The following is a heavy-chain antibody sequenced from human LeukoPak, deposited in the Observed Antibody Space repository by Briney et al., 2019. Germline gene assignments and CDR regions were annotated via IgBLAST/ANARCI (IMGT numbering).Heavy chain of an antibody. D-gene: IGHD2-2*01. CDR2: IYTSGST. J-gene: IGHJ6*03. CDR3: ARGVVVVPAANYYYYYMDV. V-gene: IGHV4-4*07. Sequence: SETLSLTCTVSGGSISSYYWSWIRQPAGKGLEWIGRIYTSGSTNYNLSLKSRVTMSVDTSKNQFSLKLSSVTAADTAVYYCARGVVVVPAANYYYYYMDVWGKGTTVTVSS. CDR1: GGSISSYY.